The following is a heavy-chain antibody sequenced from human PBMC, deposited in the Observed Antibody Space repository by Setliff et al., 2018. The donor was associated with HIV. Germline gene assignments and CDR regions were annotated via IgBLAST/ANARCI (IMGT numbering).Heavy chain of an antibody. D-gene: IGHD1-26*01. CDR2: INPSSAAA. CDR1: GYSFTDYF. J-gene: IGHJ3*01. CDR3: ARGGGGPSGFDV. Sequence: GESLKISCKASGYSFTDYFLHWVRQAPGQGLEWMGRINPSSAAANYAQKFQGRVTMTRDTSISTVYMDLRRLTSDDTAVYYCARGGGGPSGFDVWGQGTMVTVSS. V-gene: IGHV1-2*06.